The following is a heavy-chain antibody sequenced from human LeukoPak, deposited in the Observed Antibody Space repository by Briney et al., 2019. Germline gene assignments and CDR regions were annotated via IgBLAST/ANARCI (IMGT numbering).Heavy chain of an antibody. Sequence: GGSLRLSCAASGFSFNSYWMTWVRQAPGRGLEWVANIDPAGTDTYYVDPVKGRFIISRDNAKNLVYLQMNTLRAEDTAVYSCGRFGYVAGIDLWGQGTLVTVSS. V-gene: IGHV3-7*01. D-gene: IGHD6-19*01. J-gene: IGHJ4*02. CDR2: IDPAGTDT. CDR3: GRFGYVAGIDL. CDR1: GFSFNSYW.